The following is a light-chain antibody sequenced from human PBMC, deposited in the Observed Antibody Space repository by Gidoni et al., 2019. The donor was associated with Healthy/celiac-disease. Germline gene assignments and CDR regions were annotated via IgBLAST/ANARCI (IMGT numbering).Light chain of an antibody. CDR1: QSISSY. J-gene: IGKJ3*01. Sequence: DIHITQSTSSLSASVGDRVTITCRASQSISSYLNWYQQKPGKAPQLLIYAASSLQRGVPSRFSGSGSGTDFTLTISSQQPEDFATYYSQQRYSTPRTFGPGTKVDIK. V-gene: IGKV1-39*01. CDR2: AAS. CDR3: QQRYSTPRT.